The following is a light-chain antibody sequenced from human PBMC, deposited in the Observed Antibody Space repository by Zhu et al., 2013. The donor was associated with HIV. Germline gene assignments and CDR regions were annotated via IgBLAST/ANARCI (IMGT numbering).Light chain of an antibody. CDR1: QSVSSN. Sequence: ETVMTQSPATLSVSPGGRATLSCRASQSVSSNLAWYQQKPGQAPRLLIYDASTRATGTPDRFSGSGSGTEFTLTISSLQSEDFAVYYCQQYSNWWTFGPRDQGGSQT. V-gene: IGKV3-15*01. CDR2: DAS. J-gene: IGKJ1*01. CDR3: QQYSNWWT.